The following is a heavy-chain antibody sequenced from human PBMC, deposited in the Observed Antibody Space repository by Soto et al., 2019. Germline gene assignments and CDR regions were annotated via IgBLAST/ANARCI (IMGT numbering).Heavy chain of an antibody. Sequence: QVHLVQSGAEVKKPGSSVKVSCKASGGTFSSYVISWLRQAPGQGLEWMGGVIPVLGQAYYAQNFQGRVTITGDESTRTAYLELSSLRSEDTAVYLCARVGGVGAPPGSDFWGQGTLVTVSS. D-gene: IGHD1-26*01. CDR3: ARVGGVGAPPGSDF. J-gene: IGHJ4*02. CDR2: VIPVLGQA. CDR1: GGTFSSYV. V-gene: IGHV1-69*01.